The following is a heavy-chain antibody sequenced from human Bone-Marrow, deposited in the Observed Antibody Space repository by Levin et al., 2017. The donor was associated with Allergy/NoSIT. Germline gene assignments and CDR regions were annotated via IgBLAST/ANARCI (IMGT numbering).Heavy chain of an antibody. Sequence: ASVKVSCKVSGNSLTELSTHWVRQAPGKGPEWMGFFDPEDGESVYAPKFQGRVTMTEDTSTDTAYMELRRLRSDDTAVYYCAKKLSVGTTSWFHPWGQGTPVIVSS. CDR2: FDPEDGES. J-gene: IGHJ5*02. CDR1: GNSLTELS. D-gene: IGHD1-14*01. CDR3: AKKLSVGTTSWFHP. V-gene: IGHV1-24*01.